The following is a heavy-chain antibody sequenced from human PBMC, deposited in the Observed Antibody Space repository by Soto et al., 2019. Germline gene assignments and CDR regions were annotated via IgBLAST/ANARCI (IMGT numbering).Heavy chain of an antibody. D-gene: IGHD6-19*01. V-gene: IGHV3-21*01. J-gene: IGHJ4*02. CDR3: ARDPLYSSGWPD. Sequence: AGGSLRLSCAASGFTFSSYSMNWVRQAPGKGLEWVSSISSSSSYIYYADSVKGRFTISRDNAKNSLYLQMNSLRAEDTAVYYCARDPLYSSGWPDWGQGTLVTVSS. CDR1: GFTFSSYS. CDR2: ISSSSSYI.